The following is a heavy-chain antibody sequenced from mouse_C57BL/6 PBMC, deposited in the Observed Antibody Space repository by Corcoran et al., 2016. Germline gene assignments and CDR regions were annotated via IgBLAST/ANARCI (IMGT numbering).Heavy chain of an antibody. V-gene: IGHV3-6*01. CDR2: ISYDGSN. Sequence: DVQLQESGPGLVKPSQSLSLTCSVTGYSITSGYYWNWIRQFPGNKLEWMGYISYDGSNNYNPSLKNRISITRGTSKNQFFLKLNSVTTEDTATYYCARDYYSNYDAMDYWGQGTSVTVSS. D-gene: IGHD2-5*01. CDR1: GYSITSGYY. J-gene: IGHJ4*01. CDR3: ARDYYSNYDAMDY.